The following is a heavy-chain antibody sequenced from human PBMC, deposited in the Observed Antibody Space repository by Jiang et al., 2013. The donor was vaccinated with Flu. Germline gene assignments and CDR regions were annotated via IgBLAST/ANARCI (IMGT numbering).Heavy chain of an antibody. CDR2: INHSGST. D-gene: IGHD1-26*01. V-gene: IGHV4-34*01. CDR3: AREAFQWELTES. J-gene: IGHJ3*01. Sequence: LLKPSETLSLTCAVYGGSFSGYYWSWIRQPPGKGLEWIGEINHSGSTNYNPSLKSRVTISVDTSKNQFSLKLSSVTAADTAVYYCAREAFQWELTESWGQGTMVTVSS. CDR1: GGSFSGYY.